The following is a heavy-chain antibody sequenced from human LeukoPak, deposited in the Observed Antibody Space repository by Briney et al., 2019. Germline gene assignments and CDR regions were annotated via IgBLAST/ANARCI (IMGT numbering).Heavy chain of an antibody. CDR3: ARHRLQLWRFDD. CDR2: IYYTGST. V-gene: IGHV4-59*08. D-gene: IGHD5-18*01. Sequence: TSETLSLICTVSGGSISSYFWSWIRQPPGKELEWIGYIYYTGSTKYNPSLRSRVTISVDTSKTQFSLKLSSVTAADTAMYYCARHRLQLWRFDDWGQGTLVTVSS. CDR1: GGSISSYF. J-gene: IGHJ4*02.